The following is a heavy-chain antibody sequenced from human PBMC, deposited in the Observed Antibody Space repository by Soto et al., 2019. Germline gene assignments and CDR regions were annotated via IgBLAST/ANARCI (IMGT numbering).Heavy chain of an antibody. Sequence: QVQLQESGPGLVKPSETLSLTCTVSGGSINSYYWSWIRQPPGKGLEWNGYIYYSGSTNYNPSLKSRVTISVDTSKNQFSLKISSVTAADTAVYYCAKVNDFWTGYYSTNWFDPWGQGTLVTVSS. J-gene: IGHJ5*02. CDR3: AKVNDFWTGYYSTNWFDP. CDR2: IYYSGST. V-gene: IGHV4-59*01. D-gene: IGHD3-3*01. CDR1: GGSINSYY.